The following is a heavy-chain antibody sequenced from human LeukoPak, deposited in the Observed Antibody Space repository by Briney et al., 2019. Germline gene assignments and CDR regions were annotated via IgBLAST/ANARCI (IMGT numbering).Heavy chain of an antibody. CDR1: GFTFSSYG. V-gene: IGHV3-33*01. CDR3: VRSMATITFSFDY. Sequence: PGGSLRLSCAASGFTFSSYGMHWVRQAPGKGLEWVAVIWYDGSNTYYADSVKGRFTISRDNSKNTLYLQMNSLRAEDTAVYYCVRSMATITFSFDYWGQGTLVTVSS. D-gene: IGHD5-24*01. J-gene: IGHJ4*02. CDR2: IWYDGSNT.